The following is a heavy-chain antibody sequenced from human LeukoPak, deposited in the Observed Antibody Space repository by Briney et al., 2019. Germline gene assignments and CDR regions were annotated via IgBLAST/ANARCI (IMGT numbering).Heavy chain of an antibody. Sequence: GGSLRLSCAASGFILSDHYIDWVRQDPGKGREWVGGTRNKANSYTTEYAASVKGRFTISRDDPKNLLYLQMNSLKSEDTAVYYCGRSGRYRPSDLWGQGTLVTVSS. D-gene: IGHD1-26*01. CDR2: TRNKANSYTT. J-gene: IGHJ5*02. CDR1: GFILSDHY. V-gene: IGHV3-72*01. CDR3: GRSGRYRPSDL.